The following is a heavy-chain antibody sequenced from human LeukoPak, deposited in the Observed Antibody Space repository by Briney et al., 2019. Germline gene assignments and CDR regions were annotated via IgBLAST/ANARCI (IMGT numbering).Heavy chain of an antibody. D-gene: IGHD2-2*02. V-gene: IGHV4-31*03. CDR2: IYYSGST. Sequence: PSQTLSLTCTVSGGSISSGGYYWSWIRQHPGKGLEGIGYIYYSGSTYYNPSLKSRVTISVDTSKNQFSLKLSSVTAADTAVYYCARGPQGYCSSTSCYNRNWFDPWGQGTLVTVSS. CDR3: ARGPQGYCSSTSCYNRNWFDP. CDR1: GGSISSGGYY. J-gene: IGHJ5*02.